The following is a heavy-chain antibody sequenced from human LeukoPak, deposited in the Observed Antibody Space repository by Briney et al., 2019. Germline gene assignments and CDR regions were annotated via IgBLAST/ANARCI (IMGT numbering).Heavy chain of an antibody. V-gene: IGHV4-59*01. J-gene: IGHJ3*02. CDR3: ARGDSSVVRRAFDI. CDR2: IYYSGST. Sequence: PSETLSLTCTVSGGSISSYYWSWIRQPPGKGLEWIGYIYYSGSTNYNPSLKSRVTISVDTSKNQFSLKLSSVTAADTAVHYCARGDSSVVRRAFDIWGQGTMVTVSS. D-gene: IGHD3-22*01. CDR1: GGSISSYY.